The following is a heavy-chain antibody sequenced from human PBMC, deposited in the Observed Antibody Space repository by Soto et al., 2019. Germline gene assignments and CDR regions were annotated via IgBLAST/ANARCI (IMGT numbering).Heavy chain of an antibody. Sequence: GASVKVSCKASGYTFTSYAMHWVRQAPGQRLEWMGWINAGNGNTKYSQKFQGRVTITRDTSASTAYMELSSLRSEDTAVYYCASERGFGIFGVVIVVDVWGQGTTVTVSS. V-gene: IGHV1-3*01. CDR1: GYTFTSYA. D-gene: IGHD3-3*01. CDR3: ASERGFGIFGVVIVVDV. J-gene: IGHJ6*02. CDR2: INAGNGNT.